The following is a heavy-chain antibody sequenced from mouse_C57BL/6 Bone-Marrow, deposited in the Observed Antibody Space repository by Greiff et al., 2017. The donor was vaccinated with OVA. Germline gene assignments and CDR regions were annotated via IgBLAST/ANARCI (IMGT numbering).Heavy chain of an antibody. J-gene: IGHJ2*01. Sequence: SGPVLVKPGASVKMSCKASGYTFTDSYMNWVKQSHGKSLEWIGVINPYNGGTSYNQKFKGKATLTVDKSSSTAYMELNSLTSEDSAVYYCARDTTVVGKNYFDYWGQGTTLTVSS. V-gene: IGHV1-19*01. CDR2: INPYNGGT. CDR1: GYTFTDSY. CDR3: ARDTTVVGKNYFDY. D-gene: IGHD1-1*01.